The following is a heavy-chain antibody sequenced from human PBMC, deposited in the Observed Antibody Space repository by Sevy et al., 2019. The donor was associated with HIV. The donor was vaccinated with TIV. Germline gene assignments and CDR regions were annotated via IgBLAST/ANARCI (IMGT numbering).Heavy chain of an antibody. J-gene: IGHJ6*02. CDR3: AREMGGSGTYGMDV. CDR1: GGSISSGDSS. Sequence: SETLSLTCTVSGGSISSGDSSWSWIRQHPGKGLEWVGYIHYSGSPYYNPSFKSRVTLLVDTSKNQFSLKLTFVTAADTAVYYCAREMGGSGTYGMDVWGQGTTVTVSS. D-gene: IGHD3-10*01. CDR2: IHYSGSP. V-gene: IGHV4-31*03.